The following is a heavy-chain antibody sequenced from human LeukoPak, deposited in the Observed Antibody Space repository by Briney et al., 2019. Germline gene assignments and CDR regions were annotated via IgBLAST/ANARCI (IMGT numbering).Heavy chain of an antibody. J-gene: IGHJ3*02. V-gene: IGHV4-31*03. Sequence: SETLSLTCTVSGGSISSGGYYWSWIRQHPGKGLEWIGYIYYSGSTYYNPSLKSRVTISVDTSKNQFSLKLSSVTAADTAVYYCAREAERGYSYGFSGSDAFDIWGQGTMVTVSS. D-gene: IGHD5-18*01. CDR2: IYYSGST. CDR3: AREAERGYSYGFSGSDAFDI. CDR1: GGSISSGGYY.